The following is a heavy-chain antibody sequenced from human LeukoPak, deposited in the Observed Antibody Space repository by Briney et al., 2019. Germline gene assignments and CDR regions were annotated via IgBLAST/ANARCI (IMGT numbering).Heavy chain of an antibody. CDR3: ARGGSGWFDAFDI. CDR1: GYTFTGYY. J-gene: IGHJ3*02. CDR2: INPNSGGT. V-gene: IGHV1-2*02. Sequence: ASVKVSCKASGYTFTGYYMHWVRQAPGQGLEWMGWINPNSGGTNYAQKFLGRVTMTRDTSITTAYLELSRLRSDDTAVYYCARGGSGWFDAFDIWGQGTMVTVSS. D-gene: IGHD6-19*01.